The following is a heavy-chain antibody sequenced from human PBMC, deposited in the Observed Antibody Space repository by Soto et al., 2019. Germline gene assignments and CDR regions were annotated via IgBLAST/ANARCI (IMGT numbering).Heavy chain of an antibody. Sequence: SGPTLVNPTQTLTLTCTFSGFSLSTSGVGVGWIRQPPGKALEWLALIYWDDDKRYSPSLKSRLTITKDTSKNQVVLTMTNMDPVDTATYYCAHSGNLTEYSYGLNWFDPRGQGTLVTRPS. D-gene: IGHD5-18*01. CDR2: IYWDDDK. J-gene: IGHJ5*02. CDR3: AHSGNLTEYSYGLNWFDP. CDR1: GFSLSTSGVG. V-gene: IGHV2-5*02.